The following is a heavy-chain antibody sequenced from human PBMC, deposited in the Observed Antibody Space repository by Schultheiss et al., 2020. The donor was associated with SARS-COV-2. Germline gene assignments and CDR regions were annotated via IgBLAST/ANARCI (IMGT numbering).Heavy chain of an antibody. J-gene: IGHJ5*02. Sequence: SETLSLTCTVSGGSISSYYWGWIRQPPGKGLEWIGYIYYSGSTNYNPSLKSRVTISVDRSKNQFSLKLSSVTAADTAVYYCAREARGSSSSEFDPWGQGTLVTVSS. CDR3: AREARGSSSSEFDP. CDR1: GGSISSYY. D-gene: IGHD6-6*01. V-gene: IGHV4-59*12. CDR2: IYYSGST.